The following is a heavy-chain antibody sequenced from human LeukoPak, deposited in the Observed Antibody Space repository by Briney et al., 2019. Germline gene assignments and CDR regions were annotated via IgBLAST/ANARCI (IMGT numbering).Heavy chain of an antibody. Sequence: SVKVSCKASGGTFSSYAISWVRQAPGQGLEWRGRIIPILGIANYAQKFQGRVTITADKSTTTAYMELSSLRSEDTAVYYCARGPPLAGYYFDYWGQGTLVTVSS. CDR1: GGTFSSYA. CDR3: ARGPPLAGYYFDY. V-gene: IGHV1-69*04. D-gene: IGHD1-14*01. J-gene: IGHJ4*02. CDR2: IIPILGIA.